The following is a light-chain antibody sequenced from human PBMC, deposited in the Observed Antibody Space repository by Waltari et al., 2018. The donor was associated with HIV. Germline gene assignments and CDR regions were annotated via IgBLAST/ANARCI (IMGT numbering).Light chain of an antibody. V-gene: IGLV1-44*01. CDR3: AAWDDSLTGSVV. Sequence: QSVLTQPPSASATPGQRVTISCSGSNSNIGSNTVNWYQQLPGRAPKLCIHTNTERPSGVPDRFSGSKSGTSASLAISGLQAEDEADYCGAAWDDSLTGSVVFGGGTKVTVL. CDR1: NSNIGSNT. J-gene: IGLJ2*01. CDR2: TNT.